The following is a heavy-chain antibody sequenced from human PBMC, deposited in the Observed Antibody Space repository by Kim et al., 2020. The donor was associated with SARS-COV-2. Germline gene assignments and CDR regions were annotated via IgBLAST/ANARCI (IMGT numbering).Heavy chain of an antibody. J-gene: IGHJ4*02. Sequence: GGSLRLSCAASGFTFSSYWMSWVRQAPGKGLEWVANIKQDGSEKYYVYSVKGRFTISRDNAKNSLYLQMNSLRAEDTAVYYCARVRCSGGSCYHFTLYYFDYWGQGTLVTVSS. CDR3: ARVRCSGGSCYHFTLYYFDY. V-gene: IGHV3-7*03. CDR2: IKQDGSEK. CDR1: GFTFSSYW. D-gene: IGHD2-15*01.